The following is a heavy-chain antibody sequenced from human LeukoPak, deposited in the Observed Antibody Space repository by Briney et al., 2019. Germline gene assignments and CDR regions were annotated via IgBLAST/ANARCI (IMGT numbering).Heavy chain of an antibody. D-gene: IGHD3-22*01. CDR3: ARDGYDSSGYWGNLYYFDY. Sequence: SETLSLTCTVSGGSISSYYWSWIRQPAGKGLEWIGRIYTSGSTNYNPSLKSRVTISVDTSKNQFSLKLSSVTAADTAVYYCARDGYDSSGYWGNLYYFDYWGQGTLVTVSS. CDR2: IYTSGST. V-gene: IGHV4-4*07. CDR1: GGSISSYY. J-gene: IGHJ4*02.